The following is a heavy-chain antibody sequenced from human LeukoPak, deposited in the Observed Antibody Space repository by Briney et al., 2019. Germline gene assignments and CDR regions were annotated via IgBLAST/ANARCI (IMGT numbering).Heavy chain of an antibody. CDR3: ARVDTAMVIDY. V-gene: IGHV1-69*04. J-gene: IGHJ4*02. D-gene: IGHD5-18*01. CDR1: GGTFSRYA. Sequence: SVKVSCKTSGGTFSRYALSWVRQAPGQGLEWMGRIIPILGMANYADKFQGRVTITADKSTSTAYMELSSLRSEDTAVYYCARVDTAMVIDYWGQGTLVTVSS. CDR2: IIPILGMA.